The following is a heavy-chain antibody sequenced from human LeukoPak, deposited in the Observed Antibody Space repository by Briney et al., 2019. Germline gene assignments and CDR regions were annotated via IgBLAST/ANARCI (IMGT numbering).Heavy chain of an antibody. CDR3: ARDDRRFLELLFFRGSTFDI. D-gene: IGHD3-3*01. J-gene: IGHJ3*02. V-gene: IGHV1-8*01. Sequence: ASVKVSCKASGYTFTSYDINWVRQATGQGLEWMGWMNPNSGNTGYAQKFQGRVTMTRNTSISTAYMELSSLRSDDTAVYYCARDDRRFLELLFFRGSTFDIWGQGTMVTVSS. CDR1: GYTFTSYD. CDR2: MNPNSGNT.